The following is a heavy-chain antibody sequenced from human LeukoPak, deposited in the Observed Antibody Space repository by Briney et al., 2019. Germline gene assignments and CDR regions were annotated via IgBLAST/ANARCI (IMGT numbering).Heavy chain of an antibody. D-gene: IGHD2-8*02. CDR2: MNPNNGNT. Sequence: GASVKVSRKASGYTFTSYDINWVRQATGQGLEWMGWMNPNNGNTDYAQTFQGRVTLTRNTSISTAYMELSSLRSDDTAVYYCARTLLVYYFDYWGQGTLVTVSS. V-gene: IGHV1-8*01. CDR3: ARTLLVYYFDY. CDR1: GYTFTSYD. J-gene: IGHJ4*02.